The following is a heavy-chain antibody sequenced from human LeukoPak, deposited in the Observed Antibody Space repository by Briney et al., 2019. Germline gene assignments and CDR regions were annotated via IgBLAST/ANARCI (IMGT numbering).Heavy chain of an antibody. CDR2: MNPNSGNT. D-gene: IGHD6-13*01. CDR3: ARGAAAAPTSY. J-gene: IGHJ4*02. Sequence: ASVKVSCKASGYTFTSYDISWVRQATGQGLEWMGWMNPNSGNTGYAQKFQGRVTMTRNTSVSTAYMELSSLRSEDTAVYYCARGAAAAPTSYWGQGTLVTVSS. CDR1: GYTFTSYD. V-gene: IGHV1-8*01.